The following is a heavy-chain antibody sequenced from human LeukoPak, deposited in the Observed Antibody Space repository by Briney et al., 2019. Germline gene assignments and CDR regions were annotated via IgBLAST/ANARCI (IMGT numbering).Heavy chain of an antibody. V-gene: IGHV3-7*01. J-gene: IGHJ1*01. D-gene: IGHD6-13*01. CDR3: ARLGYGYSSRWSNGGYFQH. CDR2: IKQDGSEE. Sequence: PGGSLRLSCAVSGFTFSSYWMTWVRQAPGKGLEWVANIKQDGSEEYYVDSVKGRFTISRDNAKNSLYLQMNSLRAEDTAVYYCARLGYGYSSRWSNGGYFQHWGQGTLVTVSS. CDR1: GFTFSSYW.